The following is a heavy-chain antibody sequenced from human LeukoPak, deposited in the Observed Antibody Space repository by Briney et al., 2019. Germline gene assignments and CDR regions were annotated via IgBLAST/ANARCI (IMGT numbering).Heavy chain of an antibody. CDR3: GREMRVVISAYYFDY. CDR2: TYYRSKWHS. V-gene: IGHV6-1*01. D-gene: IGHD2-21*01. J-gene: IGHJ4*02. Sequence: SQTLSLTCAVSGDSVSNNSAAWSWIRQYPSRGLEWLGRTYYRSKWHSDYAVSVKSRITINPDTCKNQFSLHLSSVTPEDTAVYYCGREMRVVISAYYFDYWGQGTLVTVSS. CDR1: GDSVSNNSAA.